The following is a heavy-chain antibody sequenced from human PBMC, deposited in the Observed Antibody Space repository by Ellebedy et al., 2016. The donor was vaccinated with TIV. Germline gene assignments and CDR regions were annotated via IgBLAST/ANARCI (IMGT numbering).Heavy chain of an antibody. V-gene: IGHV4-39*01. D-gene: IGHD3/OR15-3a*01. J-gene: IGHJ4*02. CDR3: ASQKTVFGLVIPYYFDS. CDR1: SGSISSTTYY. CDR2: VYYTGNT. Sequence: SETLSLXCSVASGSISSTTYYWGWIRQPPGQGLEWIGSVYYTGNTFYSPSLKSRITISVDTSKNQFSLKLKSMTAADTAVYYCASQKTVFGLVIPYYFDSWGQGTLVTVSS.